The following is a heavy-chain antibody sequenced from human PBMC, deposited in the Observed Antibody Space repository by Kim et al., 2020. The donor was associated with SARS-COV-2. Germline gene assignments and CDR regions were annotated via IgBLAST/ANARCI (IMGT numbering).Heavy chain of an antibody. V-gene: IGHV3-33*06. CDR1: GFTFSSDG. J-gene: IGHJ6*04. D-gene: IGHD3-16*01. CDR2: RWYDGSNK. Sequence: GGSLRLSCAASGFTFSSDGMHWVRKAQGKGLEWVAVRWYDGSNKYYADSVKGRLTISRDNSKKTLYLQMNSLRAEDTAVYYCAKDRSASYVWGSYSGMDVWGEGATVTVSS. CDR3: AKDRSASYVWGSYSGMDV.